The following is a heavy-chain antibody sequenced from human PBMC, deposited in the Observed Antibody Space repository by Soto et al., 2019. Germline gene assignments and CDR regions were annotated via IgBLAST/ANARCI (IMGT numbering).Heavy chain of an antibody. CDR3: ARDPRGYYDILTGYYTGWFDP. Sequence: QVQLVESGGGVVQPGRSLRLSCAASGFTFSSYGMHWVRQAPGKGLEWVAVIWYDGSNKYYADSVKGRFTISRDNSKNTLHLQMNSLRAQDTAVYYCARDPRGYYDILTGYYTGWFDPWGQGTLVTVSS. CDR2: IWYDGSNK. CDR1: GFTFSSYG. J-gene: IGHJ5*02. D-gene: IGHD3-9*01. V-gene: IGHV3-33*01.